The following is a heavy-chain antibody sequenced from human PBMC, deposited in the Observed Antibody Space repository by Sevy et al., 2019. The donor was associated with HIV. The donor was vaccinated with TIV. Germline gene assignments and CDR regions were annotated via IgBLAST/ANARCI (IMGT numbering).Heavy chain of an antibody. Sequence: GGSLRLSCAASGFTFSSYGMHWVRQAPGKGLEWVAVIWYDGSNKYYADSVKDRFTISRDNSKNTLYLQMNSLRAEDTAVYYCARERIVVVPAAIPDYYYYGMDVWGQGTTVTVSS. CDR3: ARERIVVVPAAIPDYYYYGMDV. CDR1: GFTFSSYG. CDR2: IWYDGSNK. V-gene: IGHV3-33*01. D-gene: IGHD2-2*02. J-gene: IGHJ6*02.